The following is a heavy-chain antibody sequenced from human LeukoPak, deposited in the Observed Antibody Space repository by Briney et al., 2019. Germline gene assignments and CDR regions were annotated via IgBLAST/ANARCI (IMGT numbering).Heavy chain of an antibody. D-gene: IGHD3-16*01. J-gene: IGHJ4*02. V-gene: IGHV3-NL1*01. CDR3: ARSMSVWGYQDY. Sequence: GGSLRLSCAASGFTFSSYGMHWVRQAPGKGLEWVSVIYSGGSTYYADSVKGRFTISRDNSKNTLYLQMNSLRAEDTAVYYCARSMSVWGYQDYWGQGTLVTVSS. CDR1: GFTFSSYG. CDR2: IYSGGST.